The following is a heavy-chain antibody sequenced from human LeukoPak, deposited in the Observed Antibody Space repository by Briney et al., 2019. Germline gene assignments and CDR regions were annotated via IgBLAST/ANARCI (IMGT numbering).Heavy chain of an antibody. J-gene: IGHJ4*02. D-gene: IGHD5-12*01. CDR1: GYSINSGYY. V-gene: IGHV4-38-2*02. CDR3: ARDLGYSGYVFDY. CDR2: IYHRGST. Sequence: SETLSLTCTVSGYSINSGYYWGWIRQPPGKGLEWIGNIYHRGSTYYNPSLKSRVTISVDTSKNQFSLKLSSVTAADTAVYYSARDLGYSGYVFDYWGQGTLVTVSS.